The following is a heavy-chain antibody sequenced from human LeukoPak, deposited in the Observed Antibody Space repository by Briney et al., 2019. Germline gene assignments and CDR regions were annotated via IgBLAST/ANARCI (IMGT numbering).Heavy chain of an antibody. CDR1: GFTFSSYG. J-gene: IGHJ4*02. V-gene: IGHV3-30*02. D-gene: IGHD3-3*01. CDR3: AKVPGPRIRFLEGSWGIDY. Sequence: GGSLRLSCAASGFTFSSYGMHWVRQAPGKGLEWVAFIRYDGSNKYYADSVKGRFTISRDNSKNTLYLQMNSLRAEDTAVYYCAKVPGPRIRFLEGSWGIDYWGQGTLVAVSS. CDR2: IRYDGSNK.